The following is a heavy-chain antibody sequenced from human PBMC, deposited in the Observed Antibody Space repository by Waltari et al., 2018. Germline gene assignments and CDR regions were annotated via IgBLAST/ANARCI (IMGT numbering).Heavy chain of an antibody. J-gene: IGHJ5*02. CDR1: GYTFTGYY. D-gene: IGHD3-3*01. V-gene: IGHV1-2*06. CDR2: INPNRGGT. CDR3: ARDSDFWSGLNWFDP. Sequence: QVQLVQSGAEVKKPGASVKVSCKASGYTFTGYYMHWVRQAPGQGLEWMERINPNRGGTNYAQKFHGRVTMTRDTSISTAYMELSRLRSDDTAVYYCARDSDFWSGLNWFDPWRQGTLVTVSS.